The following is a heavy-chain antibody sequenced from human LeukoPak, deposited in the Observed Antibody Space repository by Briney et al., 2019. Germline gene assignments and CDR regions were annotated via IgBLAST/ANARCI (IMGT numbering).Heavy chain of an antibody. Sequence: PSETLSLTCTVSGASISSGSYYWSWIRQPAGKGLEWIGRIYTSGYTNYNPSLKSRATISVDTSKNQFSLKLNSVTAADTAVYYCTRDSSSDFHGNSGYDWGQGTLVTVSS. V-gene: IGHV4-61*02. D-gene: IGHD4-23*01. CDR1: GASISSGSYY. J-gene: IGHJ4*02. CDR3: TRDSSSDFHGNSGYD. CDR2: IYTSGYT.